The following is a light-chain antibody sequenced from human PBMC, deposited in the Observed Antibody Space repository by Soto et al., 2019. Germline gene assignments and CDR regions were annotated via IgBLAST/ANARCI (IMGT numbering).Light chain of an antibody. CDR1: SSDVGAYNY. CDR2: EVS. J-gene: IGLJ1*01. CDR3: SAFATSSAYV. V-gene: IGLV2-14*01. Sequence: QSVLAQPASVSGSPGQSITISCTGTSSDVGAYNYVSWYQQQSGKAPKLLIHEVSSRPAGVSDRFSGSKSGNTASLTISGLQAEDEADYYCSAFATSSAYVLGIGTKV.